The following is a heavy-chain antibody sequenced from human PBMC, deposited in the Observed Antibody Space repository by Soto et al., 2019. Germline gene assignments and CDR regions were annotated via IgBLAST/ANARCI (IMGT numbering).Heavy chain of an antibody. J-gene: IGHJ4*02. V-gene: IGHV4-30-4*01. CDR2: IYYSGST. D-gene: IGHD5-18*01. Sequence: QVQLQESGPGLVKPSQTLSLTCTVSGGSISSGDYYWSWIRQPPGKGLEWIGYIYYSGSTYYNPSLKRRVTISVDTSKTQFSLKRRSVTAADTAVYYCASNSYVYTFYDYWGQGTLVTVSS. CDR1: GGSISSGDYY. CDR3: ASNSYVYTFYDY.